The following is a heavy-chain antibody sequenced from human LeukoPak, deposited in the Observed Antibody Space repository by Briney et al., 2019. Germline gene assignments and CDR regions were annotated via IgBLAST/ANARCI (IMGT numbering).Heavy chain of an antibody. Sequence: SETLSLTCTVSGYSINSGYYWVWIRQPPGKGLEWIGSIYRTGSTNYNPSLKSRVTISVDTSKNQFSLKLSSVTAADTAVYYCARRPVYYYDSSGYYYGFDYWGQGTLVTVSS. CDR2: IYRTGST. J-gene: IGHJ4*02. CDR3: ARRPVYYYDSSGYYYGFDY. V-gene: IGHV4-38-2*02. D-gene: IGHD3-22*01. CDR1: GYSINSGYY.